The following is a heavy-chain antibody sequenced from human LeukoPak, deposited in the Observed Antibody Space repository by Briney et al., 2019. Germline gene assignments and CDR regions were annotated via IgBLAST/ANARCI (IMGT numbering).Heavy chain of an antibody. CDR1: GFTFSGST. CDR2: IRDKGNSYAT. Sequence: PGGSLRLSCAASGFTFSGSTMHWVRQASGKGLEWVGRIRDKGNSYATAYAASVKGRFSISRDDSKNTAYLQMNSLKTEDTAVYYCTRPGYGGNSGFDYWGQGTLVTVSS. V-gene: IGHV3-73*01. D-gene: IGHD4-23*01. CDR3: TRPGYGGNSGFDY. J-gene: IGHJ4*02.